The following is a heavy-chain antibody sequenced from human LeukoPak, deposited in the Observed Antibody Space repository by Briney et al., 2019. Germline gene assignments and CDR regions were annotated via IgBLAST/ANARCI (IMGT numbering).Heavy chain of an antibody. CDR2: IYYSGST. CDR1: GGSISSYY. Sequence: SETLSLTCTVSGGSISSYYWSWIRQPPGKGLEGMGYIYYSGSTNYNPSLKSRVTISVDTSKNQFSLKLSSVTAADTAVYYCARDDQTTSAFDYWGQGTLVTASS. D-gene: IGHD1-7*01. CDR3: ARDDQTTSAFDY. V-gene: IGHV4-59*01. J-gene: IGHJ4*02.